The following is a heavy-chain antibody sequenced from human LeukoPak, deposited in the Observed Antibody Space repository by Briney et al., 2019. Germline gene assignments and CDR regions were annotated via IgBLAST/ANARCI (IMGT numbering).Heavy chain of an antibody. D-gene: IGHD3-22*01. J-gene: IGHJ6*03. Sequence: SETLSLTCTVSGVSFSSGTYYWHWLPQPPGTGLEWIVYIYHSGSTNYNPAPKSRTTISIDTSKNQFSLNLRYVTAADTAVYYCARDEDNSGRYYYYMDVWGKGTTVTVSS. V-gene: IGHV4-61*01. CDR2: IYHSGST. CDR1: GVSFSSGTYY. CDR3: ARDEDNSGRYYYYMDV.